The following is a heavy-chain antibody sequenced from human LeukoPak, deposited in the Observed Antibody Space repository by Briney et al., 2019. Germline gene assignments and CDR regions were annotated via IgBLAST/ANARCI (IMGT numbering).Heavy chain of an antibody. V-gene: IGHV1-69*13. Sequence: ASVKVSCKASGYTFTSYGISWVRQAPGQGLEWMGGIIPIFGTANYAQKFQGRVTITADESTSTAYMELSSLRSEDTAVYYCARGITMVRGVIIPYYFDYWGQGTLVTVSS. J-gene: IGHJ4*02. CDR3: ARGITMVRGVIIPYYFDY. CDR1: GYTFTSYG. D-gene: IGHD3-10*01. CDR2: IIPIFGTA.